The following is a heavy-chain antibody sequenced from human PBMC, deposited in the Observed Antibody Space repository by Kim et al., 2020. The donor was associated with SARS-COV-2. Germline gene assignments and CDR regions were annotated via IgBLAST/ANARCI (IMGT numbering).Heavy chain of an antibody. V-gene: IGHV1-46*01. D-gene: IGHD6-13*01. CDR3: AREGVSSSWYGDY. J-gene: IGHJ4*02. Sequence: AKEFQGRVTRARDTSTSAVYMELSSLRSEDTAVYYCAREGVSSSWYGDYWGQGTLVTVSS.